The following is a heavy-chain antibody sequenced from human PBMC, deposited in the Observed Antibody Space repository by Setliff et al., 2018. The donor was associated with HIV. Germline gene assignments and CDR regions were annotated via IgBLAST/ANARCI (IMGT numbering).Heavy chain of an antibody. CDR1: GYTFTTYG. CDR2: INTETGNP. Sequence: GASVQVSCKASGYTFTTYGISWVRQAPGQGFEWMGWINTETGNPMYAQGFRGRFVFSLDTSVSTTYLQINSLKAEDTAMYYCARVGSYWSTFDYWGQGALVTVSS. J-gene: IGHJ4*02. V-gene: IGHV7-4-1*02. D-gene: IGHD1-26*01. CDR3: ARVGSYWSTFDY.